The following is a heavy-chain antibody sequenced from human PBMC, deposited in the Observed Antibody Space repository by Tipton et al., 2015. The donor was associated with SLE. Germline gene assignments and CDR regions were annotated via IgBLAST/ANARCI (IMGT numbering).Heavy chain of an antibody. V-gene: IGHV3-30-3*01. CDR2: ISYDGSNK. CDR3: ARVGVVAGTGDY. J-gene: IGHJ4*02. Sequence: SLKLSCAASGFTFSSYAMHCVRQAPGKGLEWVAVISYDGSNKYYADSVKGRFTISRDNSKNTLYLQMNSLRAEDTAVYYCARVGVVAGTGDYWGQGTLVTVSS. D-gene: IGHD6-19*01. CDR1: GFTFSSYA.